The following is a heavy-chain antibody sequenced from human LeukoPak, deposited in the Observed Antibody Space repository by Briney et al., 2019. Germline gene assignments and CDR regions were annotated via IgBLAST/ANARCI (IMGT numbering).Heavy chain of an antibody. CDR1: GDSVSSNSAA. Sequence: SQTLSLTCAISGDSVSSNSAAWNWIRQSPSRGLEWLGRTYYRSKWYNDYAVSVKSRITINPDTSKNQVSLQLNSVTPEDTAVYYCSKARGTNWGFDSWGQGTLVTVSS. J-gene: IGHJ4*02. D-gene: IGHD7-27*01. V-gene: IGHV6-1*01. CDR3: SKARGTNWGFDS. CDR2: TYYRSKWYN.